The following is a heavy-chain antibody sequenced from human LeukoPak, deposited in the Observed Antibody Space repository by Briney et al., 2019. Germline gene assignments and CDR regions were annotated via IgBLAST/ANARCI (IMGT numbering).Heavy chain of an antibody. CDR1: GGSISSGGYY. CDR3: ARGVGRYFDPPTEYYFDY. CDR2: IYTCGST. V-gene: IGHV4-61*02. J-gene: IGHJ4*02. D-gene: IGHD3-9*01. Sequence: SQTLSLTCTVSGGSISSGGYYWSWIRQPAGKGLEWIGRIYTCGSTNYNPSLKSRVTISVDKSKNQFSLKLSSVTAADTAVYYCARGVGRYFDPPTEYYFDYWGQGTLVTVSS.